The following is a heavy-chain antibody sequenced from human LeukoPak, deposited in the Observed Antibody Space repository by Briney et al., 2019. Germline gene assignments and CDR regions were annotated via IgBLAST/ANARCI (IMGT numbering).Heavy chain of an antibody. CDR2: ISRGADT. J-gene: IGHJ4*02. CDR1: GFTVITNY. V-gene: IGHV3-66*01. D-gene: IGHD4-11*01. CDR3: VKEAPGTTIYY. Sequence: PGGSLRLSCAASGFTVITNYMSWVRQAPGEGLEWVSVISRGADTYYADSVKGRFIIYRDSSTNTVYLQMDRLRAEDTAVYFCVKEAPGTTIYYWGQGTLVTVSS.